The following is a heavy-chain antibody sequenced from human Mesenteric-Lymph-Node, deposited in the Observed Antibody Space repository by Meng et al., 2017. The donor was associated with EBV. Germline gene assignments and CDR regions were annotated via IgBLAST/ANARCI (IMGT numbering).Heavy chain of an antibody. V-gene: IGHV7-4-1*02. Sequence: VPSGLGLMIHRLSGSFSSQPLRSIFTHFSMHWVRQAPGQVLEWMRWTNTTTGTPTYAYGFPGLFVFSLDTSVSTAYLQISSLKAADTAVYYCARDRSWQPYGSGSPGYWGQGTLVTVSS. CDR3: ARDRSWQPYGSGSPGY. CDR1: RSIFTHFS. J-gene: IGHJ4*02. D-gene: IGHD3-10*01. CDR2: TNTTTGTP.